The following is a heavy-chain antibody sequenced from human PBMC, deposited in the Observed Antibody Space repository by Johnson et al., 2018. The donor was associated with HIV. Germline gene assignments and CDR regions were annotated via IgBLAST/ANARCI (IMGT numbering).Heavy chain of an antibody. D-gene: IGHD1-7*01. V-gene: IGHV3-7*01. J-gene: IGHJ3*01. Sequence: EVQLVESGGGLVQPGGSLRLSCAASDFTFSVCWMGWVRQAPGEGLEWVASINQDGSEKRYADSVKGRFTISRDNAENSMYLQMNSLRAEDTAVYYCARWNFAFDVWDKGTMVTVSS. CDR2: INQDGSEK. CDR1: DFTFSVCW. CDR3: ARWNFAFDV.